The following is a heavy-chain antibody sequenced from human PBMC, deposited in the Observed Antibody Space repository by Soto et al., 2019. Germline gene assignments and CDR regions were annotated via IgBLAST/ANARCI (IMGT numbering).Heavy chain of an antibody. CDR1: GFTFGDYW. CDR2: TKQDESKK. J-gene: IGHJ5*02. Sequence: EVQLVESGGGLVQPGGSLRLSCATSGFTFGDYWMSWVRQAPGKRLEWVANTKQDESKKYYVGSVRGRFTISRDNAKNSLYLQMNSLRAEDTAVYFCVREGDSGFFSWGQGTLVTVSS. V-gene: IGHV3-7*01. CDR3: VREGDSGFFS. D-gene: IGHD6-25*01.